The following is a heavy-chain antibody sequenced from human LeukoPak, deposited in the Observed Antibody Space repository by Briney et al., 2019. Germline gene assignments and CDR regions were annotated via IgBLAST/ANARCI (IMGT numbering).Heavy chain of an antibody. V-gene: IGHV3-33*01. Sequence: GRSLRLSCAASGFTFSDFGMHWVRQARDKGLEWVALIWYDGSNKYYADSVKGRFTMSRDNSKNTLYLQMNSLGVEDTAVYYCAREAGDFDAFDIWGQGTMVTVSS. CDR1: GFTFSDFG. CDR3: AREAGDFDAFDI. D-gene: IGHD2-21*01. J-gene: IGHJ3*02. CDR2: IWYDGSNK.